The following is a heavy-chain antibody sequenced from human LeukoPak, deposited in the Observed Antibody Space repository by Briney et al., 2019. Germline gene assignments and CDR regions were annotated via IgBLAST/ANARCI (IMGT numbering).Heavy chain of an antibody. D-gene: IGHD4-17*01. Sequence: PGRSLRLSCAASGFTFSSFGMHWVRQAPGKGLEWVAVISYDGSNKYYADSVKGRFTISRDNSKNTLYLQMNSLRAEDTAVYYCAKAILNYGSRAYDYWGQGTLVTVSS. CDR2: ISYDGSNK. J-gene: IGHJ4*02. CDR1: GFTFSSFG. CDR3: AKAILNYGSRAYDY. V-gene: IGHV3-30*18.